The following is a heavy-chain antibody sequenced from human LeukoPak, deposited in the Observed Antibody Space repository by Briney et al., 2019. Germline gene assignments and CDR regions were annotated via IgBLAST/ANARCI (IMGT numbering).Heavy chain of an antibody. D-gene: IGHD3-10*01. CDR3: ARDGNGGSGSLYYYYYMDV. Sequence: GASVKVSCKASGYTFTGYYMHWVRQAPGQGLEWMGWINPNSGGTNYAQKFQGRVTMTRDTSTSTVYMELSSLRSEDTAVYYCARDGNGGSGSLYYYYYMDVWGKGTTVTISS. CDR2: INPNSGGT. V-gene: IGHV1-2*02. J-gene: IGHJ6*03. CDR1: GYTFTGYY.